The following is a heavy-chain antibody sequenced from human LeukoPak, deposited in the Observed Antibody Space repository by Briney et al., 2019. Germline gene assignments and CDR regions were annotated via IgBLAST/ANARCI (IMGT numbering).Heavy chain of an antibody. CDR3: ARVFSGSDY. V-gene: IGHV4-34*01. D-gene: IGHD2-15*01. CDR1: GGSFSGYY. CDR2: INHSGST. J-gene: IGHJ4*02. Sequence: SETLSLTCAVYGGSFSGYYWSWIRQPPGKGLEWIGEINHSGSTNYNPSLKSRVTISVDTSKNQFSLKLSSVTAADTAIYYCARVFSGSDYWGQGTPVTVSS.